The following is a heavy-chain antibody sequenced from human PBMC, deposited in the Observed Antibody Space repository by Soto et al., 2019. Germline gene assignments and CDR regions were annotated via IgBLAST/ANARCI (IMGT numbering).Heavy chain of an antibody. J-gene: IGHJ4*02. D-gene: IGHD3-10*01. Sequence: SETLSLTCTVSGGSISSYYWSWIRQPPGKGLEWIGYIYHSGSTNYNPSLKSRVTISVDTSKNQFSLKLSSVTAADTAVCYCAIQLWFGEPYFDYWGQGTLVTVSS. CDR1: GGSISSYY. CDR2: IYHSGST. CDR3: AIQLWFGEPYFDY. V-gene: IGHV4-59*01.